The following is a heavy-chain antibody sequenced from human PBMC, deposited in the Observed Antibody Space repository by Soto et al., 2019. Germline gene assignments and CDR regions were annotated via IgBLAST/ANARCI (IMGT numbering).Heavy chain of an antibody. CDR2: IYHSGST. J-gene: IGHJ4*02. Sequence: PSETLSLTCAVSGGSISNNTWWSWVRQPPGKGLEWIGEIYHSGSTNYNPSLKSRVSISVDKSKNQFSLRLSSVTAADMAVYYWARAPGPGAGTSVLGGGGETLATFPS. D-gene: IGHD6-19*01. CDR1: GGSISNNTW. V-gene: IGHV4-4*02. CDR3: ARAPGPGAGTSVLG.